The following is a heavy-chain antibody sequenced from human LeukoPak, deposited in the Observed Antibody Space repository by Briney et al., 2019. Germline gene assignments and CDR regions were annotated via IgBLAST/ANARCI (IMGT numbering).Heavy chain of an antibody. CDR2: IYYSGST. Sequence: SETLSLTCTVSGGSISSSSYYWVWIRQPPGKGLEWIGSIYYSGSTYFNPSVKSRVTISRDTSKNQFSLKLSSVTAADTAVYYCARESYNWNDGWFDPWGQGTVVTVSS. CDR3: ARESYNWNDGWFDP. D-gene: IGHD1-20*01. J-gene: IGHJ5*02. CDR1: GGSISSSSYY. V-gene: IGHV4-39*07.